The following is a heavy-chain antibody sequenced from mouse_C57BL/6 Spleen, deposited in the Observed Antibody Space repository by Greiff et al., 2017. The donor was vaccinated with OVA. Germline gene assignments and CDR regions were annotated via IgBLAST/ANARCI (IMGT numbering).Heavy chain of an antibody. CDR1: GYAFSSSW. CDR3: ARSGFITTWYYFDY. D-gene: IGHD1-1*01. Sequence: QVQLKQSGPELVKPGASVKISCKASGYAFSSSWMNWVKQRPGKGLEWIGRIYPGDGDTNYNGKFKGKATLTADKSSSTAYMQLSSLTSEDSAVYFCARSGFITTWYYFDYWGQGTTLTVSS. CDR2: IYPGDGDT. J-gene: IGHJ2*01. V-gene: IGHV1-82*01.